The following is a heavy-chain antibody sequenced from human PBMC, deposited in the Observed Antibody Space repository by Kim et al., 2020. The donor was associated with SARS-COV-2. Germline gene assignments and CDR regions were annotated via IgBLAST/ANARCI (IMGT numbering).Heavy chain of an antibody. Sequence: GGSLRLSCAASGFTFNSYLMSWVRQAPGKGLEWVANIKQDGSQKYYVHSVRGRFTISRDNAKNSLYLQMNSLRAEDTAVYYCARDGQWLGLNAYYYYYGMDVWGHGTTVTVSS. D-gene: IGHD6-19*01. J-gene: IGHJ6*02. CDR2: IKQDGSQK. CDR1: GFTFNSYL. CDR3: ARDGQWLGLNAYYYYYGMDV. V-gene: IGHV3-7*01.